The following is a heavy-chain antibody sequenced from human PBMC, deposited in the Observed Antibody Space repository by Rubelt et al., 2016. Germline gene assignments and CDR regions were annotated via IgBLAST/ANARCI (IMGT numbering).Heavy chain of an antibody. V-gene: IGHV3-53*01. J-gene: IGHJ6*02. CDR3: VREGFRSYGMDV. CDR1: GGSFSGYY. CDR2: IYSGGST. Sequence: VQLQQWGAGLLKPSETLSLTCAVYGGSFSGYYWSWIRQPPGKGLEWVSVIYSGGSTYYSDSVKGRFTISRDNSKNTLYLQMNSLRAEDTAVYYCVREGFRSYGMDVWGQGTTVTVSS.